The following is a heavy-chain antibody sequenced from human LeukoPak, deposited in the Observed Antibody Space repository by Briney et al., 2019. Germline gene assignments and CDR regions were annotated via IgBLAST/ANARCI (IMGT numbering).Heavy chain of an antibody. J-gene: IGHJ4*02. Sequence: GGSLRLSCVASGFTFGSYWMSWVRQAPGKGLERVANIKEDESEKYYLDSVKGRFTVSRDNAKNSLYLQMNSLRAEDTAVYYCARDGSGWEFFDYWGQGTLVTVSS. V-gene: IGHV3-7*01. CDR1: GFTFGSYW. CDR3: ARDGSGWEFFDY. CDR2: IKEDESEK. D-gene: IGHD6-19*01.